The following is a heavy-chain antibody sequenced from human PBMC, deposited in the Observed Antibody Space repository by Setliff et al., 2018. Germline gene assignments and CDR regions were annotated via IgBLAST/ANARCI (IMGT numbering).Heavy chain of an antibody. CDR2: IWDDGGNK. CDR3: ARTCSGSGCYAGLES. V-gene: IGHV3-33*08. CDR1: GFTFSTYR. D-gene: IGHD2-15*01. Sequence: AGGSLRLSCAASGFTFSTYRMHWVRQAPGKGLEWVAVIWDDGGNKYHADSVKGRFTISRDNSKNTLYLQINSLRPEDTAVYYCARTCSGSGCYAGLESWGQGTPVTVSS. J-gene: IGHJ4*02.